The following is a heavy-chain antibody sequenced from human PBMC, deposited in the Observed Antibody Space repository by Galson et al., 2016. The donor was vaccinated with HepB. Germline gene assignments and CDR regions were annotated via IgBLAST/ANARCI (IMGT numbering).Heavy chain of an antibody. CDR1: GFTFSSFT. CDR2: IGGVGVTYI. V-gene: IGHV3-21*04. Sequence: SLRLSCAASGFTFSSFTMNWVRQAPGKGLEWVSCIGGVGVTYIYYADSVKGRFTISRDNAKNSLYLQMNSLGVEDTAVYYCEGACPGMDVWGQGTTVTVSS. J-gene: IGHJ6*02. CDR3: EGACPGMDV.